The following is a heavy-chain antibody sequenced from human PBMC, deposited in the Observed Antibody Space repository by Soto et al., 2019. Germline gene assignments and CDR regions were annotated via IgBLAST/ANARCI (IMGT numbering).Heavy chain of an antibody. CDR1: GFTFSSYA. CDR3: ATSPGGVIDYYFDY. V-gene: IGHV3-23*01. D-gene: IGHD3-16*01. CDR2: ISGSGGST. Sequence: EVQLLESGGGLVQPGGSLRLSCAASGFTFSSYAMSWVRQAPGKGLEWVSAISGSGGSTYYADSVKGRFTISRDNSKNTLYLQMNSLRAEDTAVYYRATSPGGVIDYYFDYWGQGTLVTVSS. J-gene: IGHJ4*02.